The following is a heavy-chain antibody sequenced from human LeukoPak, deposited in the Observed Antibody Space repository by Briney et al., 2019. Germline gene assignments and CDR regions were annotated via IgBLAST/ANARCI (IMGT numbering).Heavy chain of an antibody. CDR3: ARLSQQTFDV. CDR2: IDPSGGST. Sequence: ASVKVSCKASGYIFTTYYMHWVRQATGQGLEWMGIIDPSGGSTSYAQKFQGRVTMTRDTSTSTVYMELSSLRSDDTAVYYCARLSQQTFDVWGQGTLVTVSS. V-gene: IGHV1-46*01. J-gene: IGHJ3*01. CDR1: GYIFTTYY.